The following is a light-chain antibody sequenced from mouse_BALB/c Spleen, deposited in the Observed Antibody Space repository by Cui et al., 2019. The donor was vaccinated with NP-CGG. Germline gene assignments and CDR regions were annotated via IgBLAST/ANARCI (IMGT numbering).Light chain of an antibody. Sequence: AVVTQESALTTSPGETVTLTGRSSTGTVTTNNYANWVQEKPDHLFTGLIGGTNNRAPGVPARFSGSLIGDKAALTITGAQTEDEAIYFCALWYSNHWVFGGGTKLIVL. CDR3: ALWYSNHWV. CDR1: TGTVTTNNY. CDR2: GTN. J-gene: IGLJ1*01. V-gene: IGLV1*01.